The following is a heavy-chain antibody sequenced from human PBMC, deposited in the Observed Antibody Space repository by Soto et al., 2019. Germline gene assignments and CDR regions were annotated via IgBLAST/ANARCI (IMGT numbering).Heavy chain of an antibody. D-gene: IGHD3-3*01. J-gene: IGHJ4*02. Sequence: SETLSLTCAVSGYSISSGYYWGWIRQPPGKGLEWIGSIYHSGSTYYNPSLKSRVTISADTSKNQFSLKLSSVTAADTAVYYCARAHRVYDFWSGYYTGPPDYWGQGTLVTVSS. V-gene: IGHV4-38-2*01. CDR1: GYSISSGYY. CDR2: IYHSGST. CDR3: ARAHRVYDFWSGYYTGPPDY.